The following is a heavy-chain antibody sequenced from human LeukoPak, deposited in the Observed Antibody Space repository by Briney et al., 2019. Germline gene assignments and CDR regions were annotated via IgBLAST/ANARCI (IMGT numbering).Heavy chain of an antibody. Sequence: ASVKVSCKTSGYTFSTYYMHWVRQAPGQGLEWLGIIHPTDGSTSYTQRIQGRVTMTRDTATGTVYLELSSLRSEDTAVYWCARANGGGLDYWGQGTLITVSS. CDR1: GYTFSTYY. V-gene: IGHV1-46*01. CDR3: ARANGGGLDY. CDR2: IHPTDGST. J-gene: IGHJ4*02. D-gene: IGHD3-10*01.